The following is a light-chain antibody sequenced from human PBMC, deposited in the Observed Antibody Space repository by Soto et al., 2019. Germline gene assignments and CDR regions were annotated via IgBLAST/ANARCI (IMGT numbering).Light chain of an antibody. CDR3: HQRQSWPRT. Sequence: EIVLTQSPGTLTLSPGERAILSYRASQSLSSSYLAWYQQKPGQAPRLLIYGASSRATGIPDRFSGSGSGTDFTLTISDVQPEDFALYYCHQRQSWPRTFGQGTKVDIK. CDR2: GAS. V-gene: IGKV3-20*01. J-gene: IGKJ1*01. CDR1: QSLSSSY.